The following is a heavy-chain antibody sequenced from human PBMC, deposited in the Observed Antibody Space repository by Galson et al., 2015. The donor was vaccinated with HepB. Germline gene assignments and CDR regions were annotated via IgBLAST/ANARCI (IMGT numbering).Heavy chain of an antibody. D-gene: IGHD2-8*01. J-gene: IGHJ6*02. CDR2: ISNDGNNK. Sequence: SLRLSCAASGFTLTNYAIHWVRQAPGKGLEWVAVISNDGNNKYYVDSVKGRFTVSRDNSKNTLYLQMNSLTPEDTAVYYCARDESPYNGYAKYYGMDVWGQGTTVTVSS. CDR3: ARDESPYNGYAKYYGMDV. CDR1: GFTLTNYA. V-gene: IGHV3-30*04.